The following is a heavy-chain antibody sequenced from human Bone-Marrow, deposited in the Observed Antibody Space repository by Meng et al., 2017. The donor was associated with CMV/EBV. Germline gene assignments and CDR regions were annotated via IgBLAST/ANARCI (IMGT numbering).Heavy chain of an antibody. CDR1: GFNFRSYW. D-gene: IGHD3-16*01. J-gene: IGHJ6*02. V-gene: IGHV3-7*01. Sequence: GESLKISCVGSGFNFRSYWMSWVRQAPGKGLEWVANIMQTGKEKYSVDSVKGRFTISRDNDNNSLYLQMNSLRVEDTAVYYCARSYTAVTFYYYYGMDVWGQGTTVTVSS. CDR3: ARSYTAVTFYYYYGMDV. CDR2: IMQTGKEK.